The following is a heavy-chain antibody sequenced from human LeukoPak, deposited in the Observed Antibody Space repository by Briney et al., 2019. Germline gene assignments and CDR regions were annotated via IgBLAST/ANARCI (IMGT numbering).Heavy chain of an antibody. CDR2: IYYSGST. J-gene: IGHJ2*01. V-gene: IGHV4-31*03. CDR3: ARELTGDSVGYWYFDL. D-gene: IGHD7-27*01. Sequence: PSQTLSLTCTVSGGSISSGGYYWSWIRQHPGKGLEWIGCIYYSGSTYYNPSLKSRVTISVDTSKNQFSLKLSSVTAADTAVYYCARELTGDSVGYWYFDLWGRGTLVTVSS. CDR1: GGSISSGGYY.